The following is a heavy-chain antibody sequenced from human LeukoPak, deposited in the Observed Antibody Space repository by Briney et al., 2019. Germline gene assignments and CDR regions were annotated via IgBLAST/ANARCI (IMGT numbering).Heavy chain of an antibody. D-gene: IGHD6-6*01. Sequence: GGSLRLSCAASGFTFSSYSMNWVRQAPGKGLEWVSSISSSSSYIYYADSVKGRFTISRDNAKHSLYLQMNSLRAEDTAVYYCARDQIAARPDEFDPWGQGTLVTVSS. CDR3: ARDQIAARPDEFDP. J-gene: IGHJ5*02. CDR2: ISSSSSYI. V-gene: IGHV3-21*01. CDR1: GFTFSSYS.